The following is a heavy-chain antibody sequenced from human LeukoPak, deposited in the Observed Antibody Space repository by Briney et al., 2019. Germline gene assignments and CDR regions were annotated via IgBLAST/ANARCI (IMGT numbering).Heavy chain of an antibody. J-gene: IGHJ4*02. CDR3: ARGIYYGSGSSPYDY. Sequence: SETLSLTCTVSGGSISSYYWSWIRQPAGKGLGWIGRIYTSGSTNYNPSLKSRVTMSVDTSKNQFSLKLSSVTAADTAVYYCARGIYYGSGSSPYDYWGQGTLVTVSS. CDR1: GGSISSYY. CDR2: IYTSGST. D-gene: IGHD3-10*01. V-gene: IGHV4-4*07.